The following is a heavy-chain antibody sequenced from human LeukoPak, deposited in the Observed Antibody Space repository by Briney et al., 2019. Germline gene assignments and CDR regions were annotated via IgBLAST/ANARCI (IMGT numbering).Heavy chain of an antibody. J-gene: IGHJ4*02. D-gene: IGHD4-17*01. CDR1: GFTFSSYE. V-gene: IGHV3-48*03. Sequence: GGSLRLSCAASGFTFSSYEMNWVSQAPGKGMEWVSYISSSGSTIYYADSVKGRFTISRDNAKNSLYLQMNSLRAEDTAVYYCARDPYYGDYVVWGQGTLVTVSS. CDR3: ARDPYYGDYVV. CDR2: ISSSGSTI.